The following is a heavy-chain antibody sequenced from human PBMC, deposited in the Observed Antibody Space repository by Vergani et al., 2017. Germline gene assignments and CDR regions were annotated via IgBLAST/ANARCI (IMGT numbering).Heavy chain of an antibody. CDR1: GGSISSYY. CDR2: IHYSGST. J-gene: IGHJ6*02. Sequence: QVQLQESGPGLVKPSETLSLTCTVSGGSISSYYWSWIRQPPGKGLEWIGYIHYSGSTNYNPSLKSRVTISVDTSKNQFSLKLSSVTAADTAVYYCARVLPTADYYYGMDVWGQGTTVTVSS. D-gene: IGHD3-10*01. CDR3: ARVLPTADYYYGMDV. V-gene: IGHV4-59*01.